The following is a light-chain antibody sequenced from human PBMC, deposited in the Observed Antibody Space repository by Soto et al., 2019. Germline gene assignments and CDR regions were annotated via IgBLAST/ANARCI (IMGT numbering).Light chain of an antibody. Sequence: QAVVTQPPSASGTPGQRITISCSGSSSNIGSHTVNWHQQVPGTAPKLLIYSNNERPSGVPDRFSGSKSGTSASLAISGLQSGDEADYYCAAWDDSLNGVIFGGWTKLTVL. J-gene: IGLJ2*01. CDR2: SNN. CDR1: SSNIGSHT. CDR3: AAWDDSLNGVI. V-gene: IGLV1-44*01.